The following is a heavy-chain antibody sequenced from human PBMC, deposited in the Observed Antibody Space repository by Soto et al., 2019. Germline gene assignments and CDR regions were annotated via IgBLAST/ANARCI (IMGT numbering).Heavy chain of an antibody. CDR1: GYNFIGHF. D-gene: IGHD4-4*01. V-gene: IGHV1-2*04. Sequence: ASVKVSCKASGYNFIGHFIHWVRQAPGQGLEWMGWINPTTGGTKYAQKFQGWVTMTTDTSITTAYLEVNRLTSDDTAVYYCARVTDTNYWLDPWGQGTLVTVSS. CDR2: INPTTGGT. CDR3: ARVTDTNYWLDP. J-gene: IGHJ5*02.